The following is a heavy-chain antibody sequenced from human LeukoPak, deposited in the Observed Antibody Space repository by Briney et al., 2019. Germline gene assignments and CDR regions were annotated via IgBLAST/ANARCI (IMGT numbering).Heavy chain of an antibody. CDR3: ARLSERWFGVISLPYYFDY. D-gene: IGHD3-10*01. J-gene: IGHJ4*02. Sequence: SETLSLTCTVSGGSISSYYWSWIRQPPGKGLEWIGYIYYSGSTNYNPSLKSRVTISVDTSQNQFSLKLRSVTAADTAVYYCARLSERWFGVISLPYYFDYWGRGTLVTVSS. CDR1: GGSISSYY. CDR2: IYYSGST. V-gene: IGHV4-59*01.